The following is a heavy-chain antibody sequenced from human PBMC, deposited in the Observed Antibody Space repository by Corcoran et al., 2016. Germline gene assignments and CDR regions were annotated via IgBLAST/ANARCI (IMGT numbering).Heavy chain of an antibody. V-gene: IGHV3-21*01. Sequence: EVQLVESGGGLVKPGGSLRLSCAASGFTFSSYSMNWVRQAPGTGLEWVSSISSSSSYIYYADSVKGRVTISRDNAKNSLYLQMNSLRAEDTAVYYCARDQGPAAAIRNGMDVWGQGTTVTVSS. D-gene: IGHD2-2*01. CDR2: ISSSSSYI. J-gene: IGHJ6*02. CDR1: GFTFSSYS. CDR3: ARDQGPAAAIRNGMDV.